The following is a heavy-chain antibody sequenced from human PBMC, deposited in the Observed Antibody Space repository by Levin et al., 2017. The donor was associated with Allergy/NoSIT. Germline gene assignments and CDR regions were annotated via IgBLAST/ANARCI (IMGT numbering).Heavy chain of an antibody. J-gene: IGHJ4*02. CDR3: ARHSREVNYFDY. D-gene: IGHD1-26*01. Sequence: SETLSLTCTVSGGSISSSSYYWGWIRQPPGKGLEWIGSIYYSGSTYYNPSLKSRVTISVDTSKNQFSLKLSSVTAADTAVYYCARHSREVNYFDYWGQGTLVTVSS. CDR1: GGSISSSSYY. CDR2: IYYSGST. V-gene: IGHV4-39*01.